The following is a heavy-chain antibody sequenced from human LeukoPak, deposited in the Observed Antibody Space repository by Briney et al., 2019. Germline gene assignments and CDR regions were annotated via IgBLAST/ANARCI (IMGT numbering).Heavy chain of an antibody. Sequence: ASVKVSCKASGYTFTSYDINWVRQATGQGLEWMGWMNPNSGNTGYAQKFKGRVTMTRNTSISTAYMELSSLRSEDTAVYYCARGAEYCSSTSCYTPDYWGQGTLVTVSS. CDR2: MNPNSGNT. CDR1: GYTFTSYD. CDR3: ARGAEYCSSTSCYTPDY. V-gene: IGHV1-8*01. J-gene: IGHJ4*02. D-gene: IGHD2-2*02.